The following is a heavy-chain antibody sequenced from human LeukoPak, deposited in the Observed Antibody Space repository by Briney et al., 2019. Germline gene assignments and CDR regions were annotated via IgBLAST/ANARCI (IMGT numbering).Heavy chain of an antibody. CDR2: INHSGST. J-gene: IGHJ4*02. V-gene: IGHV4-34*01. CDR1: GGSFSGYY. Sequence: PSETLSLACAVYGGSFSGYYWSWIRQPPGKGLEWIGEINHSGSTNYNPSLKSRVTISVDTSKNQFSLKLSSVTAADTAVYYCARDRSYVWGSYRYTVDYFDYWGQGTLVTVSS. D-gene: IGHD3-16*02. CDR3: ARDRSYVWGSYRYTVDYFDY.